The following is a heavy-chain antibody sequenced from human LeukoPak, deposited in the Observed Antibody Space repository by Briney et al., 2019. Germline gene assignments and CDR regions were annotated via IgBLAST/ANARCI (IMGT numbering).Heavy chain of an antibody. CDR2: IYTSGST. J-gene: IGHJ6*04. Sequence: PSETLSLTCTGSGGSVSSGSCSWDWIRQPAGKGLEWIGRIYTSGSTNYNPSLKSRVTISVDTSKNQFSPKLSSVTAADTAVYYCASGEGVVPVYSADGWGKGTTVTVSS. CDR3: ASGEGVVPVYSADG. CDR1: GGSVSSGSCS. V-gene: IGHV4-61*02. D-gene: IGHD2-15*01.